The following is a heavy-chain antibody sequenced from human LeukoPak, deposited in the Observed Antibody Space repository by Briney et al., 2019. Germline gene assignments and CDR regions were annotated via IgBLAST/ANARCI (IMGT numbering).Heavy chain of an antibody. D-gene: IGHD3-10*01. Sequence: SETLSLTCSVSGGSSSIGGYYWSWIRQHPGKGLEWIAYSYYSGSTYYNPSLKSRVAISVDVSKSQFSLSLASVTAADTAVYYCARRTFGGVNGMDVWGQGTTVTVSS. J-gene: IGHJ6*02. CDR3: ARRTFGGVNGMDV. V-gene: IGHV4-31*03. CDR1: GGSSSIGGYY. CDR2: SYYSGST.